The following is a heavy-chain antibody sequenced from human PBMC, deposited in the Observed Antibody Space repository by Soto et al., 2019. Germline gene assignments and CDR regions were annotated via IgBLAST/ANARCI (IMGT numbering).Heavy chain of an antibody. D-gene: IGHD3-16*01. J-gene: IGHJ4*02. CDR2: LYYNVGT. V-gene: IGHV4-39*01. CDR1: GSSISSSGYY. CDR3: ARLPSRHWVDY. Sequence: SETLSLTCTVSGSSISSSGYYWGWIRQPPGRGLEWIGSLYYNVGTYYNPSLKSRVTISADTSANQFSLMVNSVTAADTAIYYCARLPSRHWVDYCGQATLVTVSS.